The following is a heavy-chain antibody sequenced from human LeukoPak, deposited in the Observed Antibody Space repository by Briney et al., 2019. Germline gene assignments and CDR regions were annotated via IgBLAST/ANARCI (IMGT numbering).Heavy chain of an antibody. V-gene: IGHV3-23*01. CDR3: ARGGVDHYGSGTYYLMYYFDH. Sequence: GGTLRLSCAASGFTFSSYGMSWVRQAPGKGLEWVSGISGSGGATYYADSVKGRFTVSRDDPHNTLYLQMNSVRAEDTAVYFCARGGVDHYGSGTYYLMYYFDHWGQGALVTVSS. CDR2: ISGSGGAT. D-gene: IGHD3-10*01. CDR1: GFTFSSYG. J-gene: IGHJ4*02.